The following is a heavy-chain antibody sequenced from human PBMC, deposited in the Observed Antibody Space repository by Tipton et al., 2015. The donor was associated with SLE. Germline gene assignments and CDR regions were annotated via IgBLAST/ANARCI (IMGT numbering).Heavy chain of an antibody. CDR1: GGSISSSGYY. D-gene: IGHD2/OR15-2a*01. CDR3: ARLKLTYYFDI. V-gene: IGHV4-39*02. CDR2: IRYSGST. J-gene: IGHJ2*01. Sequence: TLSLRCSVSGGSISSSGYYWAWIRQPPGKGLEWIGSIRYSGSTFYNPSLASRVTISVDTSENHFSLSLTSVTAADTGVYYCARLKLTYYFDIWGRGTLVTVS.